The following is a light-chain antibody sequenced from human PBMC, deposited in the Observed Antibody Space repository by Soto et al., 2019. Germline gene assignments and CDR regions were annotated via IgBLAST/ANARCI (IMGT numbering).Light chain of an antibody. J-gene: IGKJ5*01. V-gene: IGKV1-5*03. CDR3: QQYNNWPPIT. CDR1: QSINAW. Sequence: DIQMTQSPSTLSGSVGDRVTITCRASQSINAWLAWYQQKPGQAPNLLIYKASTLESGVPSRFSGSGSGTEFTLTISSLQSEDFAVYYCQQYNNWPPITFGQGTRLEIK. CDR2: KAS.